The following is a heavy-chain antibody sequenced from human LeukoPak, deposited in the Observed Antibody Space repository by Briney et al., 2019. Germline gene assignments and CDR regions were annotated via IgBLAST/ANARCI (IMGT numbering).Heavy chain of an antibody. J-gene: IGHJ4*02. V-gene: IGHV3-23*01. D-gene: IGHD5-24*01. Sequence: GGSLRLSCVAPGITFRNFAMNWVRQAPGKGLEWVTVITDSGTTYYADSVKGRFTISRDNSKNTLHLQMNNLRAEDTAIYYCATGPPPHQLAPLDFWGQGTLVTVSS. CDR3: ATGPPPHQLAPLDF. CDR1: GITFRNFA. CDR2: ITDSGTT.